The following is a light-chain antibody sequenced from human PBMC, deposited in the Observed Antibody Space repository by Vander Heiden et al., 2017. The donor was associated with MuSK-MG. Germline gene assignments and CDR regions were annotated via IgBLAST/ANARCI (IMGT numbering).Light chain of an antibody. CDR2: DVT. CDR1: SSDIGFYDY. V-gene: IGLV2-14*03. J-gene: IGLJ2*01. Sequence: QSALTQPASVSGSPGQSITMSCTGTSSDIGFYDYVSWYQQHPAKAPKLIIYDVTGRPSAISNRFSGSKSGNTASLTISGRQVEDEADYYCSSDASGRGFLFGGGTKRTV. CDR3: SSDASGRGFL.